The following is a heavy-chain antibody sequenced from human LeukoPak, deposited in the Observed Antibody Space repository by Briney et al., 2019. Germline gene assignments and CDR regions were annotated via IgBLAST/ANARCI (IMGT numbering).Heavy chain of an antibody. V-gene: IGHV3-66*02. D-gene: IGHD5-12*01. CDR2: IYSAGRT. CDR1: GFTFSSYE. J-gene: IGHJ3*02. Sequence: PGGSLRLSCAASGFTFSSYEMNWVRQAPGKGLEWVSVIYSAGRTYYADSVKGRFTISRDNSKNTLYLQMDSLRTEDTAVYYCARDSGYTGSDAFDIWGQGTMVTVSS. CDR3: ARDSGYTGSDAFDI.